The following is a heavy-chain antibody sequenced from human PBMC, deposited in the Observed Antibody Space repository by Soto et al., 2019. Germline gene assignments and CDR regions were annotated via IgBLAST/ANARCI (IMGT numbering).Heavy chain of an antibody. CDR3: AKDQVAAQEWLILYYYYYGMDV. V-gene: IGHV3-23*01. CDR2: ISGSGGST. CDR1: GFTFSSYA. Sequence: GGSLRLSCAASGFTFSSYAMSWVRQAPGKGLEWVSAISGSGGSTYYADPVKGRFTISRDNSKNTLYLQMNSLRAEDTAVYYCAKDQVAAQEWLILYYYYYGMDVWGQGTTVTVSS. J-gene: IGHJ6*02. D-gene: IGHD6-6*01.